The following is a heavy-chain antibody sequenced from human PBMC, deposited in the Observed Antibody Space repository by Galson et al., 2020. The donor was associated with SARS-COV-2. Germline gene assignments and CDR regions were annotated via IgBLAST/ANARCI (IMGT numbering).Heavy chain of an antibody. CDR3: ARGSLRRGLPVNYYYYMDV. J-gene: IGHJ6*03. D-gene: IGHD6-19*01. V-gene: IGHV4-59*01. CDR2: LYYSGTT. Sequence: SQTLSLTCTVSGGSISTYYWSWIRQPPGKGLEWIGYLYYSGTTNYNPSLKSRVTISVDTSNNQFSLKLSSVTAADAAVYYCARGSLRRGLPVNYYYYMDVWGKGTTVTISS. CDR1: GGSISTYY.